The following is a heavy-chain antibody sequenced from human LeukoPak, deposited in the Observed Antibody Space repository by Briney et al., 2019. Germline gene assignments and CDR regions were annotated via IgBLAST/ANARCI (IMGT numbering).Heavy chain of an antibody. Sequence: SETLSLTCTVSGGSISSSSYYWGWIRQPPGKGLEWIGSIYYSGSTNYNPSLKSRVTISVDTSKNQFSLKLSSVTAADTAVYYCARDSIVGAPYYYDTTNRYFQHWGQGTLVTVSS. D-gene: IGHD3-22*01. V-gene: IGHV4-39*07. J-gene: IGHJ1*01. CDR2: IYYSGST. CDR1: GGSISSSSYY. CDR3: ARDSIVGAPYYYDTTNRYFQH.